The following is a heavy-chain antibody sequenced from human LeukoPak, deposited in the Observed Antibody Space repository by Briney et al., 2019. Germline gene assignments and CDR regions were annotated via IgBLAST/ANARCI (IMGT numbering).Heavy chain of an antibody. J-gene: IGHJ4*02. Sequence: SETLSLTCTVSGGSISSSSYYWGWIRQPPGKGLEWIGNIYYSGSTYYNPSLKSRVTISVDTSKNQFSLKLSSVTAADTAVYYCARSGGYSIAAAGLRYWGQGTLVTVSS. CDR3: ARSGGYSIAAAGLRY. CDR1: GGSISSSSYY. D-gene: IGHD6-13*01. V-gene: IGHV4-39*07. CDR2: IYYSGST.